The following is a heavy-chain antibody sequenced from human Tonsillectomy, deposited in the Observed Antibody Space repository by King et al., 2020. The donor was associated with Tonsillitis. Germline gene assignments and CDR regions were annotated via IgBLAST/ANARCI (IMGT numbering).Heavy chain of an antibody. V-gene: IGHV3-48*01. CDR3: AREQTYYYDSSGYFVDH. CDR2: ISGNSGSI. Sequence: VQLVESGGGLVQPGGSLRLSCAAAGFTFRSYSMNWVRQAPGKGLDWVSYISGNSGSIYYAAAVKGRFTISRDNAKKSLYLRMNSLRAEDTAVCYCAREQTYYYDSSGYFVDHWGQGTLVTVSS. CDR1: GFTFRSYS. D-gene: IGHD3-22*01. J-gene: IGHJ4*02.